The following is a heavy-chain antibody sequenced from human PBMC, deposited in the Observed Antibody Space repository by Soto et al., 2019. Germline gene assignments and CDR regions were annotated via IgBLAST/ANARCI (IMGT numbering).Heavy chain of an antibody. CDR3: AKSSSRAHYYAIDV. CDR2: VSASGGGT. CDR1: GFTFSSYA. D-gene: IGHD2-2*01. J-gene: IGHJ6*02. Sequence: EVQLLESGGGLVQPGGSLRLSCAASGFTFSSYAMNWVRQAPGKGLEWVAGVSASGGGTSYADSVKGRFTISRDNSKDTLYLKMNRLRDEATAVYYYAKSSSRAHYYAIDVWGQGTPVTVFS. V-gene: IGHV3-23*01.